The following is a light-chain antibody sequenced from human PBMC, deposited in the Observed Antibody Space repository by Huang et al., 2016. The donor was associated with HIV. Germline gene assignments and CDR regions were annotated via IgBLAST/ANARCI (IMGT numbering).Light chain of an antibody. CDR1: QSVSSD. CDR3: QQYNNRPWT. CDR2: GAL. V-gene: IGKV3-15*01. Sequence: ETVMTQSPATLSVSPGERATLSCRASQSVSSDLAWYQQSPGQSPRLLIYGALNRPTGSPARFSGSGSGTEFTLTISSLQYEDFAIYYCQQYNNRPWTFGQGTKVEIK. J-gene: IGKJ1*01.